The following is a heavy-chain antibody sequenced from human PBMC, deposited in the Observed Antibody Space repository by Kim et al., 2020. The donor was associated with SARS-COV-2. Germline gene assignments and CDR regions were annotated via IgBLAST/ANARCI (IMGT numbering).Heavy chain of an antibody. D-gene: IGHD2-15*01. J-gene: IGHJ4*02. CDR3: IISDCSAGTCYGTY. Sequence: GGSLRLSCAASGLSFSGSVMTWVRQASGKGLEWVGRIRSKADNYATTYAATVKGRFTVSRDDSKNTAYLQMSSLKTEDTAVYYCIISDCSAGTCYGTYWGQGTLVTVSS. CDR2: IRSKADNYAT. CDR1: GLSFSGSV. V-gene: IGHV3-73*01.